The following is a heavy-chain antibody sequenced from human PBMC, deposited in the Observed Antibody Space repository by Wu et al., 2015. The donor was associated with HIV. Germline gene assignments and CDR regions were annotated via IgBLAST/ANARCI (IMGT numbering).Heavy chain of an antibody. CDR2: INHSGNT. CDR3: ARGGPLIRGVIVVPFFDF. D-gene: IGHD3-10*01. Sequence: QVQLQQWGTELLKPSETLSLTCAVYGGSVSGYYWSWIRQPPGKGLEWIGEINHSGNTNSDPSLESRVTLSVDMSKNQFSLKLSSVTAADTAFYFCARGGPLIRGVIVVPFFDFWGQGMLVTVSS. CDR1: GGSVSGYY. V-gene: IGHV4-34*01. J-gene: IGHJ4*02.